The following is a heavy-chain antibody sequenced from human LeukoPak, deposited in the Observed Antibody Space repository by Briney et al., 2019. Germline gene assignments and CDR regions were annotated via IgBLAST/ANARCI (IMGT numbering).Heavy chain of an antibody. V-gene: IGHV3-15*05. CDR2: IKSRGDGETR. CDR3: AAVGEWLSNAFNT. D-gene: IGHD3-3*01. Sequence: GGSLRLSCAASGFTFSIAWMSWVRQAPGKGLEWVGRIKSRGDGETRDYAAPVKDRFIISRDDSKNTLYLQMNSLRTEDTAIYYCAAVGEWLSNAFNTWGQGAMVTVSA. CDR1: GFTFSIAW. J-gene: IGHJ3*02.